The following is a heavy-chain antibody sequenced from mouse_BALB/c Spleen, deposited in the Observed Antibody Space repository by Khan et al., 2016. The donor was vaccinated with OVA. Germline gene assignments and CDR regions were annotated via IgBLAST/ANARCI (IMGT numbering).Heavy chain of an antibody. D-gene: IGHD1-1*01. J-gene: IGHJ1*01. CDR2: ISYDGSN. V-gene: IGHV3-6*02. Sequence: EVQLQESGPGLVKPSQSLSLTCSVTGYSITSGYRWNWIRQFPGNKLVWMGYISYDGSNNYNPSLKNRISITRDTSKNQFFLKLNSVTTEDTSTYYCTRGGAVVPYWYFDVWCAGTTVTVSS. CDR1: GYSITSGYR. CDR3: TRGGAVVPYWYFDV.